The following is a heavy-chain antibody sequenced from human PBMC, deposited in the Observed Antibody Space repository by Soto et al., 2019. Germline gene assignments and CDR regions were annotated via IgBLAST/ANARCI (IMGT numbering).Heavy chain of an antibody. CDR1: GYTFTSYG. D-gene: IGHD3-3*01. CDR2: ISAYNGNT. V-gene: IGHV1-18*04. CDR3: ARGAGGRIAIFGVAANYYYYYGMDV. Sequence: GASVKVSCKASGYTFTSYGISWVRQAPGQGLEWMGWISAYNGNTNYAQKLQGRVTMTTDTSTSTAYMELRSLRSDDTAVYYCARGAGGRIAIFGVAANYYYYYGMDVWGQGTTVTVSS. J-gene: IGHJ6*02.